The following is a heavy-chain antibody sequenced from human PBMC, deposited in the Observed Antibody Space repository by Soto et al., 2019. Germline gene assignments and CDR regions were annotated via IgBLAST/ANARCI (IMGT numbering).Heavy chain of an antibody. V-gene: IGHV4-31*03. CDR1: GGSISSGGYY. D-gene: IGHD2-2*01. CDR2: IYYSGST. Sequence: SETLSLTCTVSGGSISSGGYYWSWIRQHPGKGLEWIGYIYYSGSTYYNPSLKSRVTISVDTSKNQFSLKLSSVTAADTAVYYCASGIVVVPAAMFGAVTGYGMDVWGQGTTVTVAS. J-gene: IGHJ6*02. CDR3: ASGIVVVPAAMFGAVTGYGMDV.